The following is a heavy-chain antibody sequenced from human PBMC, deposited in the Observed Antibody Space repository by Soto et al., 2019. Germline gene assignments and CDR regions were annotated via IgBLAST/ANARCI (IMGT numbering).Heavy chain of an antibody. CDR2: VNPSGGHT. J-gene: IGHJ4*02. D-gene: IGHD2-21*02. Sequence: QVQLVQSGAEVKKPGTSVKVSCKASGDTFTDYYIHWVRQAPGEGLEWMGTVNPSGGHTTYAQHFLGRMTMTRDTSTSTLYMELTSLTSEDTAVYYCARGGHVVVVSAALDFWGQGTLVTVSS. V-gene: IGHV1-46*01. CDR1: GDTFTDYY. CDR3: ARGGHVVVVSAALDF.